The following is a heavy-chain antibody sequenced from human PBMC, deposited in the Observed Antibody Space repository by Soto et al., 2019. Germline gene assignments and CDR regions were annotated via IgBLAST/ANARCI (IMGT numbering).Heavy chain of an antibody. Sequence: PSETLSLTCTVSGCSSSSYYWSLIRQPPGKGLEWIGYIYNSGSPNYNPSLKSRVTLSVDTSKNQFSLKLSSVTAADTAVYYCARGVSAYSYYYMDVWGKGTTVTVSS. CDR1: GCSSSSYY. D-gene: IGHD3-10*01. J-gene: IGHJ6*03. CDR3: ARGVSAYSYYYMDV. CDR2: IYNSGSP. V-gene: IGHV4-59*08.